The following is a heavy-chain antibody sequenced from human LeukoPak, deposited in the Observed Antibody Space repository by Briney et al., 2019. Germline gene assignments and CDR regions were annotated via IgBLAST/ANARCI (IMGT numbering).Heavy chain of an antibody. CDR2: IYYGGRT. D-gene: IGHD4-11*01. CDR1: GGSISSDD. Sequence: SETLSLTSTVSGGSISSDDGSWVRQPPGKGLEWIGYIYYGGRTNYNPSLKSRLTISVPTSPHQFSLKLSSVIAADPAVSSCASTLPPMTTAYYFDYWGQGTLVTVSS. CDR3: ASTLPPMTTAYYFDY. V-gene: IGHV4-59*01. J-gene: IGHJ4*02.